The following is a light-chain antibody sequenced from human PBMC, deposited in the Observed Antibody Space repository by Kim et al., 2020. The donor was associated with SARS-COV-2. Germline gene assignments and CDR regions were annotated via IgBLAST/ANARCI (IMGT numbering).Light chain of an antibody. J-gene: IGLJ3*02. V-gene: IGLV3-1*01. CDR2: QDS. Sequence: SYELTQPPSVSVSPGQTASITCSGDKLGDKYACWYQQKPGQSPVLDIYQDSKRPSGIPERFSGSNSGNTATLTISGTQAMDEADYYCQAWDSRVFGGGT. CDR3: QAWDSRV. CDR1: KLGDKY.